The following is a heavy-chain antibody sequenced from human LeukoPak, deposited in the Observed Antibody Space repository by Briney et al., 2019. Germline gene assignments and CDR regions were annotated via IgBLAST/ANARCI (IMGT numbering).Heavy chain of an antibody. CDR2: ISAYNGNT. D-gene: IGHD5-24*01. Sequence: ASVKVSCKASGYTFTSYGISWVRQAPGQGLEWMGWISAYNGNTNYALKLQGRVTITADKSTSTAYKELSSLRSEDTAVYYCARGRGDGYNHDYWGQGTLVAVSS. CDR1: GYTFTSYG. V-gene: IGHV1-18*01. J-gene: IGHJ4*02. CDR3: ARGRGDGYNHDY.